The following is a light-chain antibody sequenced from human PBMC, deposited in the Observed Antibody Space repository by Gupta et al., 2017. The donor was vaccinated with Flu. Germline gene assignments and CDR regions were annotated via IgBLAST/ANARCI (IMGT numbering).Light chain of an antibody. J-gene: IGKJ1*01. CDR3: QQYYGGPRT. Sequence: DIVMTQSPDSLAVSLGERATINCKSSQSVLYSSNNKNYLAWYQQKPGQPPKLLIYWASTRESGVPDRFSGSGSGTDFTLTINSLQAEDVAVYYCQQYYGGPRTFGQWTKVEVK. CDR2: WAS. V-gene: IGKV4-1*01. CDR1: QSVLYSSNNKNY.